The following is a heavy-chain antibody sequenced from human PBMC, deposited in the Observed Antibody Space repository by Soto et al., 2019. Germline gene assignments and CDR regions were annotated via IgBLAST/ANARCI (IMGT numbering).Heavy chain of an antibody. V-gene: IGHV3-30-3*01. CDR1: GFTFSTYA. Sequence: GGSLRLSCAASGFTFSTYAMHWVRQAPGKGLEWVALVSDDESNKNYADSVKRRFTVSRDNSKNTLYLQMNNLRAADTAVYFCARDPEARYYFDYWGQGALVTVS. J-gene: IGHJ4*02. CDR2: VSDDESNK. CDR3: ARDPEARYYFDY.